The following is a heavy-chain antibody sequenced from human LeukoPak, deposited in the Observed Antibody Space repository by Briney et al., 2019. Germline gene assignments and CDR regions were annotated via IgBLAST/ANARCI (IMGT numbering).Heavy chain of an antibody. Sequence: RGSLRLSCEGSGFNFGGYSMSWVRQAPGKGLEWVSGVLSGGGSTYYADAVKGRFTISRDNYRSTLYLQMNSLRVEDTAVYYCAKDAIYGDGYWEFDYWGQGTLVTVSS. J-gene: IGHJ4*02. CDR2: VLSGGGST. CDR3: AKDAIYGDGYWEFDY. V-gene: IGHV3-23*01. CDR1: GFNFGGYS. D-gene: IGHD2-2*03.